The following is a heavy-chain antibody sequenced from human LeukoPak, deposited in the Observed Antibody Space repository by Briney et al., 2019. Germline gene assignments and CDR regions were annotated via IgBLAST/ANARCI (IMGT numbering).Heavy chain of an antibody. CDR1: GYTFTSYG. CDR3: ARGERAYCGGDCSSPGYY. CDR2: ISAYNGNT. V-gene: IGHV1-18*01. Sequence: GASVKVSCKASGYTFTSYGISWVRQAPGQGLEWMGWISAYNGNTNYAQKLQGRVTMTTDTSTSTAYMELRSLRSDDTAVYHCARGERAYCGGDCSSPGYYWGQGTLVTVSS. J-gene: IGHJ4*02. D-gene: IGHD2-21*02.